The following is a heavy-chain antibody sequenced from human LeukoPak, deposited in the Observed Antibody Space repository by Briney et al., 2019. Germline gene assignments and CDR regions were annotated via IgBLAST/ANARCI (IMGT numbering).Heavy chain of an antibody. D-gene: IGHD2-15*01. J-gene: IGHJ5*02. V-gene: IGHV1-69*13. CDR1: GGTFSSYA. Sequence: SVKVSCKASGGTFSSYAISWVRQAPGQGLEWMGGIIPIFGTANYAQKFQGRVTITADESTSTAYMELSSLRSEDTAVYYCARRILGYCSGGSCYENWFDPWGQGTLVTVSS. CDR2: IIPIFGTA. CDR3: ARRILGYCSGGSCYENWFDP.